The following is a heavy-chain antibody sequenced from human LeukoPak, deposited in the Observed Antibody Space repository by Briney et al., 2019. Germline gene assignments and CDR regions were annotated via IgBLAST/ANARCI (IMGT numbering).Heavy chain of an antibody. CDR1: GFTFISYR. CDR3: VTGLDSRGNC. CDR2: INCDGSGI. Sequence: GSLRLSFAASGFTFISYRMHWVRQAPGKGLLWVSRINCDGSGINYADSVKGRFTISRDNAKNTLYLQMNSLRDEDTAVYYCVTGLDSRGNCWGQGTLVTVSS. V-gene: IGHV3-74*01. J-gene: IGHJ4*02. D-gene: IGHD1-26*01.